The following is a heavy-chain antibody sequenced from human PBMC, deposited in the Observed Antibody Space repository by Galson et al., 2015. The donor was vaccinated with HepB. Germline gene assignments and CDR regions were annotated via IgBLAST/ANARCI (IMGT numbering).Heavy chain of an antibody. CDR2: IIPIFGTA. D-gene: IGHD4-11*01. J-gene: IGHJ6*02. CDR1: GGTFSSYA. V-gene: IGHV1-69*13. CDR3: ARGPYSLRSYYYYGMDV. Sequence: SVKVSCKASGGTFSSYAISWVRQAPGQGLEWMGGIIPIFGTANYAQKFQGRVTITADESTSTAYMELSSLRSEDTAVYYCARGPYSLRSYYYYGMDVWGQGTTVTVS.